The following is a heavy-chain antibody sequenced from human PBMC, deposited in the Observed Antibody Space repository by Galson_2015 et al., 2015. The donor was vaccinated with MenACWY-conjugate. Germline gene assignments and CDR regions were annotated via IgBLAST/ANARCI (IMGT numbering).Heavy chain of an antibody. CDR2: IHYSGRN. J-gene: IGHJ6*03. CDR3: ARDGYCGGDCFSTDRAYYYYMDV. Sequence: TLSLTCSVSGASLSSGGYYWSWIRQHPGKGLVWIGHIHYSGRNYCNPSLQSRISMSVDTSKNQFSLTLTSVTAADTAVYYCARDGYCGGDCFSTDRAYYYYMDVWGRGTTVTVYS. V-gene: IGHV4-31*03. D-gene: IGHD2-21*01. CDR1: GASLSSGGYY.